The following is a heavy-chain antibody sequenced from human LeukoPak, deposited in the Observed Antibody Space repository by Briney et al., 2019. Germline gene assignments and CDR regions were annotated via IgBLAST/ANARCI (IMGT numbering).Heavy chain of an antibody. V-gene: IGHV1-24*01. D-gene: IGHD5-18*01. CDR2: YDREDGET. CDR3: ATVGYSYGAFDY. J-gene: IGHJ4*02. Sequence: ASVKVSCKGSVYTLTEISLHAVRQARGKGLAGMGGYDREDGETMYAQKFQGRVTMTEDTSTDTACMELSSLRSEDTAVHYCATVGYSYGAFDYWGQGTLVIVSS. CDR1: VYTLTEIS.